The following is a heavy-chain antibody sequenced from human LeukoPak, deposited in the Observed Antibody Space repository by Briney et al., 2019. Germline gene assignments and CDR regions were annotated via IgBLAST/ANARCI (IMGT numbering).Heavy chain of an antibody. D-gene: IGHD3-22*01. CDR2: INHSGST. Sequence: SETLSLTCAVYGGSFSGYYWSWIRQPPGKGLEWIGEINHSGSTNYNPSLKSRVTISVDTSKNQFSLKLSSVTAADTAVYYCARGSIAYYYMDVWGKGTTVTISS. V-gene: IGHV4-34*01. J-gene: IGHJ6*03. CDR3: ARGSIAYYYMDV. CDR1: GGSFSGYY.